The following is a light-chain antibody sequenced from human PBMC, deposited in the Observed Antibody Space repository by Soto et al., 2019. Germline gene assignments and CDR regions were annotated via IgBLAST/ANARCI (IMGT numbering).Light chain of an antibody. V-gene: IGKV3D-11*01. Sequence: EIVLTQSPATLSSFPGDRVTLSCRASQAVNTRLAWYQHRPGQAPRLLIYLASNRAAGVPARFSGSGSGTDFTLTISDVEPEDFAVYYCQHYHNFPRTFGQGTKLEIK. CDR3: QHYHNFPRT. CDR1: QAVNTR. CDR2: LAS. J-gene: IGKJ2*01.